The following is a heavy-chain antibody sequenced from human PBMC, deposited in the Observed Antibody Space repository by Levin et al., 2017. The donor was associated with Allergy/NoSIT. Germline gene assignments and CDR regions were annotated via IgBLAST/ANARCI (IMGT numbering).Heavy chain of an antibody. CDR2: VYPSGST. CDR3: VRGIPDRYGLDV. Sequence: GSLRLSCAVSGGSISNYKWWSWVRQPPGKGLEWIGEVYPSGSTHYNPSLKSRVTISIDKSNNEFSLKLSSVTAADTALYYCVRGIPDRYGLDVWGQGTTVT. V-gene: IGHV4-4*02. CDR1: GGSISNYKW. J-gene: IGHJ6*02. D-gene: IGHD2-2*01.